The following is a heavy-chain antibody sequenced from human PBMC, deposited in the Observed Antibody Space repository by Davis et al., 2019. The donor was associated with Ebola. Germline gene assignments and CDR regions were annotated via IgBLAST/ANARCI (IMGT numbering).Heavy chain of an antibody. D-gene: IGHD2-15*01. Sequence: SETLSLTCAVYGGSFARYYLRWIRQPPGTGLEWIGEINHSGSTNYNPPLKSRVTISVDTSKNQFSLKLSSVTATDTAVYYCARFGIVVVVATYYYYGMDVWGKGTTVTVSS. V-gene: IGHV4-34*01. CDR1: GGSFARYY. J-gene: IGHJ6*04. CDR2: INHSGST. CDR3: ARFGIVVVVATYYYYGMDV.